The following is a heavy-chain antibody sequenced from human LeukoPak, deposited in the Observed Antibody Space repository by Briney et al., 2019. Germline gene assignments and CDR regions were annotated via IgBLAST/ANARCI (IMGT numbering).Heavy chain of an antibody. CDR1: GGSISSYY. Sequence: PSETLSLTCTVSGGSISSYYWSWIRQPPGKGLEWIGYIYYSGSTNYNPSLKSRVTISVDTSKNQFSLKLSSVTAADTAVYYCARGRIQLWSYFDYWGQGTLVTVSS. V-gene: IGHV4-59*08. CDR3: ARGRIQLWSYFDY. J-gene: IGHJ4*02. CDR2: IYYSGST. D-gene: IGHD5-18*01.